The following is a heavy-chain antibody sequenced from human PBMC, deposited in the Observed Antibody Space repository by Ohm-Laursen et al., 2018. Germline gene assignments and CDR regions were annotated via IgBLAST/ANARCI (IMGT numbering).Heavy chain of an antibody. Sequence: GTLSLTCTVSGGSISSYYWSWVRQPPGKGMERIGYIHNSGSTNYNPSLKSRVTIATDTSKNQLSLKLSSVTAADTAVYYCARRANSAFPYYLDYWGQGTLVTVSS. CDR3: ARRANSAFPYYLDY. CDR1: GGSISSYY. D-gene: IGHD1-26*01. V-gene: IGHV4-59*08. J-gene: IGHJ4*02. CDR2: IHNSGST.